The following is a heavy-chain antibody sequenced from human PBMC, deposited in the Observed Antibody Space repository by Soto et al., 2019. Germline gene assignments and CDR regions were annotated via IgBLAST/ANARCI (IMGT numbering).Heavy chain of an antibody. CDR2: IWYDGSNK. J-gene: IGHJ4*02. CDR3: ARSPDSGSYQTDY. D-gene: IGHD1-26*01. Sequence: GGSLRLSCAASGFTFSSYGMHWVRQAPGKGPEWVAVIWYDGSNKYYADSVKGRFTISRDNSKNTLYLQMNGLRAEDTAVYYCARSPDSGSYQTDYWGQGTLVTVSS. V-gene: IGHV3-33*01. CDR1: GFTFSSYG.